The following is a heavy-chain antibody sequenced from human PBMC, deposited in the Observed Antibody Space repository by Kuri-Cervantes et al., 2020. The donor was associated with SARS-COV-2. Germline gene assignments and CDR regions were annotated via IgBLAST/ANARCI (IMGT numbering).Heavy chain of an antibody. CDR1: GYTFTSYY. J-gene: IGHJ3*02. D-gene: IGHD1-1*01. V-gene: IGHV1-46*01. CDR2: INPNDGST. CDR3: ARGAQAWVPPYDAFDI. Sequence: ASVKVSCKASGYTFTSYYVHWVRQAPGEGLEWMVIINPNDGSTSYAQKFQGRVTMTRDPYLSIAYMELSRLRSDDTAVYYCARGAQAWVPPYDAFDIWGQGTMVTVSS.